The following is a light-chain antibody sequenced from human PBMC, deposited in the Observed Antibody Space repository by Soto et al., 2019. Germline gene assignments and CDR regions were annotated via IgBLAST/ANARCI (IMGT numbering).Light chain of an antibody. CDR2: GAF. J-gene: IGKJ5*01. CDR3: QQRNIWPPVT. Sequence: EIVLTQSPATLSLSPGERATLSFSASPSVTNFLAWYQQKPGQAPRLLIYGAFNRATGIPARFSGSGSGTDFTLTISSLEPEDSAIYYCQQRNIWPPVTFGQGTRLEIK. V-gene: IGKV3-11*01. CDR1: PSVTNF.